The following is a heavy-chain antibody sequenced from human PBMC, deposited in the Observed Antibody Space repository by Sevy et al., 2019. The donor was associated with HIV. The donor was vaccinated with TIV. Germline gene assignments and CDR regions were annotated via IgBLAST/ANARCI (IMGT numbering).Heavy chain of an antibody. CDR3: ARTIVATILASHNWFDP. D-gene: IGHD5-12*01. Sequence: ASVKVSCKASGYTFTSYGISWVRQAPGQGLEWMGWISAYNGNTNYAQKLQGRVTMTTDTSTSTAYMELRSLRSDDTAVYYCARTIVATILASHNWFDPWGQGTLVTVSS. CDR1: GYTFTSYG. V-gene: IGHV1-18*01. J-gene: IGHJ5*02. CDR2: ISAYNGNT.